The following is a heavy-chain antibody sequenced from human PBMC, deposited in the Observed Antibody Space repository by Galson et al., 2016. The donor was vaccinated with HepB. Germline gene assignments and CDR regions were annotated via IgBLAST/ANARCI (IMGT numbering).Heavy chain of an antibody. D-gene: IGHD3-10*01. Sequence: SLRLSCAATGFTFDDYAIHWVRQAPGKGLEWVASLSWNSGSISYADSMRGRVTTSRDNAKNSLYLQMDSLRSEDTALYYCAKDSGSGSYYKWGWFDPWGQGTLVTVSS. CDR3: AKDSGSGSYYKWGWFDP. J-gene: IGHJ5*02. CDR1: GFTFDDYA. V-gene: IGHV3-9*01. CDR2: LSWNSGSI.